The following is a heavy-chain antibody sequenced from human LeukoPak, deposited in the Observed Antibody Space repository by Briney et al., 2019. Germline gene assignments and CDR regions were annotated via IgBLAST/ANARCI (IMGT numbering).Heavy chain of an antibody. Sequence: ASVKVSCKASGYTFRDHYMQWVRQAPGQGFEWLGWINPNSGGTSYARKFRGRVTMTRDMSLSTAYMELSRLTYDDTAVYYCARGALDPETVTNYFEYWAQGTLVTVSS. V-gene: IGHV1-2*02. D-gene: IGHD4-17*01. J-gene: IGHJ4*02. CDR3: ARGALDPETVTNYFEY. CDR2: INPNSGGT. CDR1: GYTFRDHY.